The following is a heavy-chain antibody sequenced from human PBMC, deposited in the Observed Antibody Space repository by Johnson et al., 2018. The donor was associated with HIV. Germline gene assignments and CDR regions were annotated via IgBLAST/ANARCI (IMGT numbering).Heavy chain of an antibody. Sequence: QVQLVESGGGLVQPGRSLRLSCAASGFTFSSYAMHWVRQAPGKGLEWVAVISYDGANNYYGDSVKGRFTLSRDNSKNPLVLQMNSLRSDDTALYYCANTRLGGILGAFDLWGQGTMVIVSS. CDR3: ANTRLGGILGAFDL. J-gene: IGHJ3*01. V-gene: IGHV3-30*04. CDR1: GFTFSSYA. CDR2: ISYDGANN. D-gene: IGHD1-26*01.